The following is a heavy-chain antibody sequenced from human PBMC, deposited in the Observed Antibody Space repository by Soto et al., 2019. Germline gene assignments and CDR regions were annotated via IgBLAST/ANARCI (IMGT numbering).Heavy chain of an antibody. D-gene: IGHD5-18*01. V-gene: IGHV3-30*04. CDR2: ISYDGRNT. CDR1: GFTFSTYA. Sequence: QVQLVESGGGVVQPGRSLRLSCAASGFTFSTYAMHWVRQAPGKGLEWVALISYDGRNTFYADSVKARFIISRDNSKNTLYLQMNSLRAEDTAVYYCALRDTSVGYVGMDVWGQGSTVTVSS. CDR3: ALRDTSVGYVGMDV. J-gene: IGHJ6*02.